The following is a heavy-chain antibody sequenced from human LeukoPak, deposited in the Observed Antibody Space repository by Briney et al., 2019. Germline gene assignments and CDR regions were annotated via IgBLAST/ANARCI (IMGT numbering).Heavy chain of an antibody. CDR1: GFPFDDYA. CDR2: IRWSTDSV. D-gene: IGHD2-2*01. V-gene: IGHV3-9*01. Sequence: GGSLRLSCAASGFPFDDYAMHWVRQAPGKGLEWVSGIRWSTDSVGYADSVRGRFTISRDKAKNSLYLQMNSLRGEDTALYYCVKDFGQTTAAIAYWGQGTLVTVSS. J-gene: IGHJ4*02. CDR3: VKDFGQTTAAIAY.